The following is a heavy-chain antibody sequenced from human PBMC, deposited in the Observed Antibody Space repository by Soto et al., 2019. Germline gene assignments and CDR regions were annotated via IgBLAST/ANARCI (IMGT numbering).Heavy chain of an antibody. V-gene: IGHV5-51*01. Sequence: GEALKISCEGSGYSFTSYLIGWVRQMPGKGLEWMGIIYPGDSDTRYSPSFQGQVTISADKSISTAYLQWSSLKASDTAMYYCAIWSLPRHLVYWGQGTLVTVSS. CDR1: GYSFTSYL. CDR3: AIWSLPRHLVY. J-gene: IGHJ4*02. D-gene: IGHD3-10*01. CDR2: IYPGDSDT.